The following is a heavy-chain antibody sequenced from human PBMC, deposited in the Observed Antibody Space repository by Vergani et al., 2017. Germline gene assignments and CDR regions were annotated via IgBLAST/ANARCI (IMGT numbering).Heavy chain of an antibody. CDR3: ATVGTQWVVNGFFDH. V-gene: IGHV4-59*11. Sequence: QVQLQESGPGLVKPAETLSLSCTVSAVSLQSHYWAWLRQSPGKGLEYICFIYHSGSTIYHPSLKSRVTMSVDMSKNQFSLKLKSVTSADTSVYYCATVGTQWVVNGFFDHWGQGILVTVSS. CDR2: IYHSGST. CDR1: AVSLQSHY. J-gene: IGHJ4*02. D-gene: IGHD6-19*01.